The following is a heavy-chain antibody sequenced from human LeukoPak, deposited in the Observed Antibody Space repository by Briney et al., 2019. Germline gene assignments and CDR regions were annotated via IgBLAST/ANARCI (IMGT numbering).Heavy chain of an antibody. Sequence: TGGSLRLSCAASGFTFSNYAMNWVRQAPGKGLEWVSGLSSSGGSTFYADSVKGRFTISRDNSKNTLYLRMNSLRAEDTAVYYCAKEPRRTGYYDSSGYYDYFDSWGQGTLVTVSS. V-gene: IGHV3-23*01. CDR2: LSSSGGST. J-gene: IGHJ4*02. D-gene: IGHD3-22*01. CDR1: GFTFSNYA. CDR3: AKEPRRTGYYDSSGYYDYFDS.